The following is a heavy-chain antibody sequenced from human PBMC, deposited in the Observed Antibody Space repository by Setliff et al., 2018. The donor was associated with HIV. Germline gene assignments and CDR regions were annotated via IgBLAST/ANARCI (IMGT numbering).Heavy chain of an antibody. D-gene: IGHD3-16*01. Sequence: TFEDYGMNWVRQAPGKGLEWVSYITSSGSTIYYADSVKGRFTISRDNAKNSLYLQMNSLRAEDTAVYYCARDEPTGGIDYWGQGTLVTVSS. V-gene: IGHV3-48*03. CDR3: ARDEPTGGIDY. J-gene: IGHJ4*02. CDR1: TFEDYG. CDR2: ITSSGSTI.